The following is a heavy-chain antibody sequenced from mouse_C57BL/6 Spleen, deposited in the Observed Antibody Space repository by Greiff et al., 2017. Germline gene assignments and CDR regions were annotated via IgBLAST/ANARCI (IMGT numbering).Heavy chain of an antibody. J-gene: IGHJ2*01. CDR2: INPSSGYT. Sequence: VKLMESGAELAKPGASVKLSCKASGYTFTSYWMHWVKQRPGQGLEWIGYINPSSGYTKYNQKFKDKATITAETSSNTAYLPLSSLTTEDTAIYYCARGLQLTGFDYWGQGTTLTVSS. V-gene: IGHV1-7*01. CDR3: ARGLQLTGFDY. D-gene: IGHD4-1*01. CDR1: GYTFTSYW.